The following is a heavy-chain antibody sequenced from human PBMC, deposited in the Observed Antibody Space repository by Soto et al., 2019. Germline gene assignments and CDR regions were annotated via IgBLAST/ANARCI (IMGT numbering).Heavy chain of an antibody. CDR2: ISGGGGNT. CDR1: GFTFSSYA. J-gene: IGHJ3*01. CDR3: AADRGGSSLRYNAFDV. D-gene: IGHD2-15*01. V-gene: IGHV3-23*01. Sequence: PGGSLRLSCAASGFTFSSYAMTWVRQAPGKGLECVSAISGGGGNTYYADSVKGRFTISRDNSKNTLYLQMNSLRVEDTAVYYCAADRGGSSLRYNAFDVWGQGSMVTVSS.